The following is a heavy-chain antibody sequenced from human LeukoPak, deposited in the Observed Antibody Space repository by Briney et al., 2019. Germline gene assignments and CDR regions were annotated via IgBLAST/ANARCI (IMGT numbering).Heavy chain of an antibody. CDR3: ARAVGGSGLNTLDI. J-gene: IGHJ3*02. Sequence: GGSLRLSCAASGFTFSTYSMNWVRQAPGKGLEWVSSISISTTYIFYADSVKGRFAISRDNAKNSLFLQMKSLRAEDTAVYCCARAVGGSGLNTLDIWGHGTMVIVS. CDR1: GFTFSTYS. CDR2: ISISTTYI. V-gene: IGHV3-21*06. D-gene: IGHD3-3*01.